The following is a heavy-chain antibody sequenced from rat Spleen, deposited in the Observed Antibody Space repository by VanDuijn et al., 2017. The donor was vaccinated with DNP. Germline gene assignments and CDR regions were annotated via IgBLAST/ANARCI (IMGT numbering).Heavy chain of an antibody. J-gene: IGHJ2*01. CDR3: ARPDY. Sequence: EVQLVESGGGLVRPGGSLKLSCAASGFTFSDYNMAWVRQAPKKGLEWVATIDYDGGNTFYRDSVQGRFIVSRDNAKSTLYLQMDILRSEDTAAYYCARPDYWGQGVLVTVSS. CDR1: GFTFSDYN. V-gene: IGHV5-7*01. CDR2: IDYDGGNT.